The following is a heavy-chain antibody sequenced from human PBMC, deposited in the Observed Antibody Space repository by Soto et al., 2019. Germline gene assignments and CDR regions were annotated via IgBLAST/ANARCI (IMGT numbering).Heavy chain of an antibody. CDR1: GFTFSSYA. Sequence: GSLRLSCAASGFTFSSYAMSWVRQAPGKGLEWVSAISGSGGSTYYADSVKGRFTISRDNSKNTLYLQMNSLRAEDTAVYYCAKDPIVVVVAATPKKEDDAFDIWGQGTMVTVSS. J-gene: IGHJ3*02. D-gene: IGHD2-15*01. CDR3: AKDPIVVVVAATPKKEDDAFDI. CDR2: ISGSGGST. V-gene: IGHV3-23*01.